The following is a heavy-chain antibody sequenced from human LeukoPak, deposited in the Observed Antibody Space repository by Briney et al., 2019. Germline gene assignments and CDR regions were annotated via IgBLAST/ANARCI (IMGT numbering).Heavy chain of an antibody. Sequence: GGSLRLSCAASGFTFSNYWMHWVRQAPGEGLVWVSRMNSDGSTINYADSVKGRFIISRDNSKNTLYLQMNSLRAEDTAVYYCAKAGGYSYGYGAFDIWGQGTMVTVSS. J-gene: IGHJ3*02. CDR3: AKAGGYSYGYGAFDI. CDR2: MNSDGSTI. V-gene: IGHV3-74*01. D-gene: IGHD5-18*01. CDR1: GFTFSNYW.